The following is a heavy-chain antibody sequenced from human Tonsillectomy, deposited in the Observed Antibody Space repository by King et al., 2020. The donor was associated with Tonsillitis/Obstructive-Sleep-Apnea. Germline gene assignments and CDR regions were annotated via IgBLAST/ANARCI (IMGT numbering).Heavy chain of an antibody. Sequence: VQLVESGGGLVQPGGSLRLSCAASGFTFSSYAMNWVRQAPGKGLEWVSAISNNGGSTYYADSVKDRFTISRDNSKNTLYLQMNSLRAEDTAVYYCAKGPLSRNSAYDLDYWGQGTLVTVSS. D-gene: IGHD5-12*01. J-gene: IGHJ4*02. CDR3: AKGPLSRNSAYDLDY. CDR2: ISNNGGST. V-gene: IGHV3-23*04. CDR1: GFTFSSYA.